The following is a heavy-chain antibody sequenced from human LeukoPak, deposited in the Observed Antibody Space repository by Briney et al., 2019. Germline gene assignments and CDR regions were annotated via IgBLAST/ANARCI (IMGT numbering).Heavy chain of an antibody. CDR1: GFTFSSYS. V-gene: IGHV3-21*04. J-gene: IGHJ4*02. Sequence: PGGSLRLSCAASGFTFSSYSMNWVRQAPGKGLEWVSSISSSSNYIYYADSVKGRFTISRDNAKNSLYLQMNSLRAEDTALYYCAKDRTTVTTHYFDYWGQGTLVTVSS. CDR2: ISSSSNYI. D-gene: IGHD4-17*01. CDR3: AKDRTTVTTHYFDY.